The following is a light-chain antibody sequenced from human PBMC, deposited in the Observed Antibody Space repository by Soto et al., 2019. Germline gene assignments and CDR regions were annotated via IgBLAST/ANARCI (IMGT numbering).Light chain of an antibody. V-gene: IGLV2-11*01. CDR3: SSYAGNYIYV. J-gene: IGLJ1*01. Sequence: QSVLTQPRSVSGSPGQSVTISCTRTSSYIGPYDHVAWYQQHPGKAPKLIIFAVSKRPSGVPDRFSGSKSGNTASLTISGIQAEDEADYYCSSYAGNYIYVFATGTKLTVL. CDR2: AVS. CDR1: SSYIGPYDH.